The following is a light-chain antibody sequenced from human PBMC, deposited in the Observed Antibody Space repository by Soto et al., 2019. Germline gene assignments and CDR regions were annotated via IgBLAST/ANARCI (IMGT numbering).Light chain of an antibody. CDR1: QSVSASY. Sequence: ETVLTQSPGTLSLSPGERATLSCRASQSVSASYLAWHQQKPGQAPRLLIYGASTRATGIPDRFSGSGSGTDCTIAISRLEPEDFAVYYCQQYGNSPITFGQGTRLEIK. J-gene: IGKJ5*01. CDR2: GAS. CDR3: QQYGNSPIT. V-gene: IGKV3-20*01.